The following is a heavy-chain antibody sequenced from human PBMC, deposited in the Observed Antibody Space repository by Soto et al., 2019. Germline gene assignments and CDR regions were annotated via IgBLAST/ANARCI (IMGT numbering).Heavy chain of an antibody. V-gene: IGHV3-23*01. D-gene: IGHD3-22*01. CDR1: GFTFSSYA. CDR3: TAGSMIVVVITTVDY. Sequence: GGSLRLSCAASGFTFSSYAMSWVRQAPGKGLEWVSAISGSGGSTYYADSVKGRFTISRDNSKNTLYLQMNSLRAEDTAVYYCTAGSMIVVVITTVDYWGQGTLVTVSS. CDR2: ISGSGGST. J-gene: IGHJ4*02.